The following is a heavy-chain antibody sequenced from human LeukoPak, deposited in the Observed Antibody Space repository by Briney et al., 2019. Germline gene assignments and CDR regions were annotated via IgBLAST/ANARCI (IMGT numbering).Heavy chain of an antibody. CDR2: IYYSGST. CDR3: ARHRDYGDALDY. V-gene: IGHV4-61*09. CDR1: GGSISSGSYY. Sequence: SQTLSLTCTVSGGSISSGSYYWSWIRQPAGKGLEWIGYIYYSGSTNYNPSLKSRVTISVDTSKNQFSLKLSSVTAADTAVYYCARHRDYGDALDYWGQGTLVTVSS. J-gene: IGHJ4*02. D-gene: IGHD4-17*01.